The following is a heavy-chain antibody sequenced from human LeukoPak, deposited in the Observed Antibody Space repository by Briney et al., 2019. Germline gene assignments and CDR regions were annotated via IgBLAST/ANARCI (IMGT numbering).Heavy chain of an antibody. D-gene: IGHD2/OR15-2a*01. CDR2: IYYSGST. Sequence: SQTLSLTCTVSGGSISSGGYYWSWIRQRPGKGLEWIGYIYYSGSTYYNPSLKSRVTISVDTSKNQFSLKLSSVTAADTAVYYCARRRENPNWFDPWGQGTLVTDSS. CDR3: ARRRENPNWFDP. V-gene: IGHV4-31*03. CDR1: GGSISSGGYY. J-gene: IGHJ5*02.